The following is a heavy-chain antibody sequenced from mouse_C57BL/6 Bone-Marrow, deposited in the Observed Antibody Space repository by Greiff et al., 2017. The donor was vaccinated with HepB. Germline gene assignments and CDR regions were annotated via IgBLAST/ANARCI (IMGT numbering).Heavy chain of an antibody. Sequence: VKLQESGAELARPGASVKLSCKASGYTFTSYGISWVKQRTGQGLEWIGEIYPRSGNTYYNEKFKGKATLTADKSSSTAYMELRSLTSEDSAVYVCARAGYYGSSPMDYWGQGTTVTVSS. V-gene: IGHV1-81*01. J-gene: IGHJ4*01. CDR1: GYTFTSYG. CDR3: ARAGYYGSSPMDY. D-gene: IGHD1-1*01. CDR2: IYPRSGNT.